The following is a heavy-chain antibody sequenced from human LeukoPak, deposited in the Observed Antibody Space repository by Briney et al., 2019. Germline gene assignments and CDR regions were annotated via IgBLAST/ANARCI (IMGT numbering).Heavy chain of an antibody. CDR3: ARDWEDTAMVSYWYFDL. Sequence: EASVKVFCKASGYTFSGYYMHWVRQAPGQGLEWMGWINTNSGCTNYAQKFQGRVTMTRDTSISTAYMELSRLRSDDTAVYYCARDWEDTAMVSYWYFDLWGRGTLVTVSS. V-gene: IGHV1-2*02. J-gene: IGHJ2*01. CDR1: GYTFSGYY. D-gene: IGHD5-18*01. CDR2: INTNSGCT.